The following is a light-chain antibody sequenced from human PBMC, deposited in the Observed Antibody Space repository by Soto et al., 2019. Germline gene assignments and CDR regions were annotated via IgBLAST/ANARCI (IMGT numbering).Light chain of an antibody. CDR3: QKRSNWPPSIT. V-gene: IGKV3-11*01. CDR2: DAS. Sequence: EIVLTQSPATLSLSPGEIATLSCRASQSVDSHLTWYQQKPGQAARLLIHDASSRATGIPARFSGSGSGTDFTLTISSLEPEDFAVYYCQKRSNWPPSITFGQGTRLEIK. CDR1: QSVDSH. J-gene: IGKJ5*01.